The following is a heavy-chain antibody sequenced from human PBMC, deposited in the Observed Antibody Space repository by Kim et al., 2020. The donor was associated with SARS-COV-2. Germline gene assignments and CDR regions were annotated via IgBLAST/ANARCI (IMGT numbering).Heavy chain of an antibody. D-gene: IGHD3-22*01. V-gene: IGHV3-11*06. J-gene: IGHJ4*02. CDR3: VRAGHYDSSGYLRDFDY. Sequence: SVNGRFTISRDNAKNSLFLQMNGLRADDTAVYYCVRAGHYDSSGYLRDFDYWGQGTMVTVSS.